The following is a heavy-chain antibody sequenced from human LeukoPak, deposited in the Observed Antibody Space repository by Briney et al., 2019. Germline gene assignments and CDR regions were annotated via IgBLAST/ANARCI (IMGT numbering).Heavy chain of an antibody. CDR2: INPNSGGT. CDR3: ARDIGYSSSWDYFDY. CDR1: GYTFTGYY. D-gene: IGHD6-13*01. Sequence: ASVKVSCKASGYTFTGYYMHWVRQAPGQGLEWMGWINPNSGGTNYEQKFQGRVTMTRDTSISTGYMELSRLRSDDTAVYYCARDIGYSSSWDYFDYWGQGTLVTVSS. J-gene: IGHJ4*02. V-gene: IGHV1-2*02.